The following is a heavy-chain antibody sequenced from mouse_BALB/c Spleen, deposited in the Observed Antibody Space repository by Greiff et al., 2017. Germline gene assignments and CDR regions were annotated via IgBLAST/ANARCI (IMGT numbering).Heavy chain of an antibody. CDR1: GYTFTSYT. CDR2: INPSSGYT. V-gene: IGHV1-4*01. CDR3: ARDGLLLLRCFDY. D-gene: IGHD1-1*01. Sequence: VQLVESGAELARPGASVKMSCKASGYTFTSYTMHWVKQRPGQGLEWIGYINPSSGYTNYNQKFKDKATLTADKSSSTAYMQLSSLTSEDSAVYYCARDGLLLLRCFDYWGQGTTLTVSS. J-gene: IGHJ2*01.